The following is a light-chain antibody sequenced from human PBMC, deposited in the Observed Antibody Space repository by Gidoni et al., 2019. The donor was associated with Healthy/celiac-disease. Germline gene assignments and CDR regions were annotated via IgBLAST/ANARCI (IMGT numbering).Light chain of an antibody. J-gene: IGKJ3*01. CDR3: QQYYSYPFT. V-gene: IGKV1-8*01. CDR2: AAS. Sequence: IRTTQSPSSFSASTGDRVTITCRASQGISSYLAWYQQKPGKAPKLLIYAASTLQSGVPSRFSGSGSGTDFTLTISCLQSEDFATYYCQQYYSYPFTFXPXTKVDIK. CDR1: QGISSY.